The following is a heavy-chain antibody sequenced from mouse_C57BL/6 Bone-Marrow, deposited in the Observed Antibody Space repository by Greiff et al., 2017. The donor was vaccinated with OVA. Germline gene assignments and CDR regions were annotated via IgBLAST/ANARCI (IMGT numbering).Heavy chain of an antibody. CDR3: ARSYGNYDFDD. Sequence: QVQLQQSGAELARPGASVKLSCKASGYTFTSYGISWVKQRTGQGLEWIGEIYPRSGNTYYNEKFKGKATLTADKSSSTAYMELRSLTSEDSAVYLCARSYGNYDFDDWGQGTTLTVSS. D-gene: IGHD2-1*01. CDR2: IYPRSGNT. J-gene: IGHJ2*01. V-gene: IGHV1-81*01. CDR1: GYTFTSYG.